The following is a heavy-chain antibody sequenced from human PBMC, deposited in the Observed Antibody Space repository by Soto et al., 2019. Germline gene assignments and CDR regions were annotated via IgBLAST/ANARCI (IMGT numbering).Heavy chain of an antibody. CDR3: ASNDILTGYHDY. CDR1: GYTFTSYA. CDR2: INAGNGNT. Sequence: ASVTVSCKASGYTFTSYAMHWVRQAPGQRLEWMGWINAGNGNTKYSQKFQGRVTITRDTSASTAYMELSSLSSEDTAVYYCASNDILTGYHDYWGQGTLVTVSS. D-gene: IGHD3-9*01. V-gene: IGHV1-3*01. J-gene: IGHJ4*02.